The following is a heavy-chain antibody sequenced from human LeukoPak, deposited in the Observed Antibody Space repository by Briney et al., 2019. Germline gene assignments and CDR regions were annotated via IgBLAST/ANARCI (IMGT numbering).Heavy chain of an antibody. CDR3: ARGGIPVVSPENHFDY. CDR2: ISSSSSYI. Sequence: PGGSLRLSCAASGFTFSSYSMNWVRQAPGKGLEWVSSISSSSSYIYYADSVKGRFTISRDNAKNSLYLQMNSLRAEDTAVYYCARGGIPVVSPENHFDYWGQGTLVTVSS. D-gene: IGHD4-23*01. CDR1: GFTFSSYS. V-gene: IGHV3-21*01. J-gene: IGHJ4*02.